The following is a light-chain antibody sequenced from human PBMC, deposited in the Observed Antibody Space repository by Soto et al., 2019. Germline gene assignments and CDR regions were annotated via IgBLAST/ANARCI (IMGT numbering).Light chain of an antibody. V-gene: IGKV3-20*01. Sequence: EIVLTQSPGTLSLSPGERATLSCRASRSLSSSYVVWYHQKPGQAPRLLIYAASRRATGIPDRFSGSGSATEYTLTISRLEPEDFAVYYCQQQGTFGQGTKVDIK. CDR1: RSLSSSY. CDR2: AAS. J-gene: IGKJ2*01. CDR3: QQQGT.